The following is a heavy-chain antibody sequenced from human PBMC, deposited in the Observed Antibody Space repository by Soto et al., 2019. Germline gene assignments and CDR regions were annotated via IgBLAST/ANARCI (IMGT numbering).Heavy chain of an antibody. D-gene: IGHD1-26*01. V-gene: IGHV4-39*01. J-gene: IGHJ6*02. CDR1: DGSSSSSSYY. CDR2: IYYSGST. CDR3: ARQLGATGDYYYYGMDV. Sequence: SETLSLTCTVSDGSSSSSSYYWGWIRQPPVKGLEWIGSIYYSGSTYYNPSLKSRVTISVDTSKNQFSLKLSSVTAADTAVYYCARQLGATGDYYYYGMDVWGQGTMVTVS.